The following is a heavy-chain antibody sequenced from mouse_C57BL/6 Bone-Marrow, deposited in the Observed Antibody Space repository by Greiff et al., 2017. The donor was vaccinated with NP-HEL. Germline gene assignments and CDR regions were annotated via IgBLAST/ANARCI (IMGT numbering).Heavy chain of an antibody. Sequence: EVQVVESGGDLVKPGGSLKLSCAASGFTFSSYGMSWVRQTPDKRLEWVATISSGGSYTYYPDSVKGRFTISRDNAKNTLYLQMSSLKSEDTAMYYCARRWFDWYFDVWGTGTTVTVSS. V-gene: IGHV5-6*01. J-gene: IGHJ1*03. D-gene: IGHD2-3*01. CDR3: ARRWFDWYFDV. CDR2: ISSGGSYT. CDR1: GFTFSSYG.